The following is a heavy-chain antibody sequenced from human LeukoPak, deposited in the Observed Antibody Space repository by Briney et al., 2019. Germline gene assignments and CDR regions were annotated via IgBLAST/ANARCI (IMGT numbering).Heavy chain of an antibody. J-gene: IGHJ5*02. CDR2: IWYDGSNK. CDR1: GFTFSSYG. D-gene: IGHD2-21*01. V-gene: IGHV3-33*01. CDR3: ARVIVMLNWFDP. Sequence: PGGSLRLSCAASGFTFSSYGMHWVRQAPGKGLEWVAVIWYDGSNKYYADSVKGRFTISRDNSKNTLYLQMNSLRAEDTAVYYCARVIVMLNWFDPWGQGTLVTVSS.